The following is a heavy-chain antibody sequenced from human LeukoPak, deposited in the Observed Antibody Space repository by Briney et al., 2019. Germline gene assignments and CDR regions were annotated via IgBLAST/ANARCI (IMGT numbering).Heavy chain of an antibody. CDR1: GFTFSSYW. D-gene: IGHD3-22*01. Sequence: GSLRLSCAASGFTFSSYWMSWVRQAPGKGLEWVSAISGSGGSTYYADSVKGRFTISRDNSKNTLYLQMNSLRAEDTAVYYCAKGDYYDSSGYYFGSQNFDYWGQGTLVTVSS. CDR2: ISGSGGST. V-gene: IGHV3-23*01. J-gene: IGHJ4*02. CDR3: AKGDYYDSSGYYFGSQNFDY.